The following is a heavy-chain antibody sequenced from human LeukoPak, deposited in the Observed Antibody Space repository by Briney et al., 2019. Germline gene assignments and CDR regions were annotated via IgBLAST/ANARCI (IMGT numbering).Heavy chain of an antibody. Sequence: PGGSLRLSCAASGFTVSSNYMSWVRQAPGKGLEWVSVIYSGGSTYYADSVKGRFTISRDNSKNTLYLQMNSLRAEDPAVYYCARVVTVVYAFDIWGQGTMVTVSS. CDR3: ARVVTVVYAFDI. D-gene: IGHD4-23*01. CDR2: IYSGGST. CDR1: GFTVSSNY. V-gene: IGHV3-53*01. J-gene: IGHJ3*02.